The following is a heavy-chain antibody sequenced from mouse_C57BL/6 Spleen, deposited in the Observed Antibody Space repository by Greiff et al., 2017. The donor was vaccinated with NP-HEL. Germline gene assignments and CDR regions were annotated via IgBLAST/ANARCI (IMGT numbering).Heavy chain of an antibody. CDR3: ARKKLRAMDY. V-gene: IGHV1-80*01. J-gene: IGHJ4*01. Sequence: QVTLKESGAELVKPGASVKISCTASGYAFSSYWMNWVKQRPGKGLEWIGQIYPGDGDTNYNGKFKGKATLTADKSSSTAYMQLSSLTSEDSAVYFCARKKLRAMDYWGQGTSVTVSS. CDR2: IYPGDGDT. CDR1: GYAFSSYW.